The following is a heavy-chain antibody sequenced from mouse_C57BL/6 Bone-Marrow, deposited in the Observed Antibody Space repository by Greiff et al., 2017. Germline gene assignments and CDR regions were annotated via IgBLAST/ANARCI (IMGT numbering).Heavy chain of an antibody. J-gene: IGHJ2*01. CDR2: IDPSDSYT. Sequence: QVDVKQPGAELVMPGASVKLSCKASGYTFTSYWMHWVKQRPGQGLEWIGEIDPSDSYTNYNQKFKGKFTLTVDQSSSTSYLQLSCLTTEDSAVYSCSGRWDGVVANFDYWGQGTTLTVSS. CDR1: GYTFTSYW. CDR3: SGRWDGVVANFDY. V-gene: IGHV1-69*01. D-gene: IGHD1-1*01.